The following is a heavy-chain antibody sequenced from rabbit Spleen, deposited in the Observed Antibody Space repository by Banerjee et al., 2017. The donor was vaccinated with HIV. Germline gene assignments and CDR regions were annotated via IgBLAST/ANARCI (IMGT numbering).Heavy chain of an antibody. CDR1: GFSLSNKAV. V-gene: IGHV1S45*01. CDR3: ALGSAAMTMVITGFYLNL. Sequence: QEQLVESGGGLVKPEGSLKLSCTASGFSLSNKAVMCWVRQGPGKGLEWIACINAVTGKAVYASWAKGRFTFSRTSSTTVTLEMTSLTAADTATYFCALGSAAMTMVITGFYLNLLGPGTLVTVS. CDR2: INAVTGKA. D-gene: IGHD2-1*01. J-gene: IGHJ4*01.